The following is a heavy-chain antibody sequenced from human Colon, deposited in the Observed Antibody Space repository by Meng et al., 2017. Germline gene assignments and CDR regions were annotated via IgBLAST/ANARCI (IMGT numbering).Heavy chain of an antibody. Sequence: PEGSAPGPGNRSGALPLACLVVGGSTSSSNWWVWVPQPPGKGLEWIGEIYHSGSTNYNPSLKSRVTISVDKSKNQFSLKLSSVTAADTAVYYCARKKWVGASGGFDYWGQGTLVTVSS. D-gene: IGHD1-26*01. CDR2: IYHSGST. V-gene: IGHV4-4*02. CDR3: ARKKWVGASGGFDY. CDR1: GGSTSSSNW. J-gene: IGHJ4*02.